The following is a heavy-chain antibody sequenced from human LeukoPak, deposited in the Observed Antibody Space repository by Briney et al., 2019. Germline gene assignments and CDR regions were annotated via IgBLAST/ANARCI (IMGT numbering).Heavy chain of an antibody. Sequence: GGSLRLSCAASGLISSNYAMTWVRQAPGQGPEWVSAISGSGANTYYADSVKGRFTISRDNSKNTLYLQMNSLRAEDTAVYYCAKRVDSSGWFSYFDYWGQGTLVTVSS. CDR2: ISGSGANT. J-gene: IGHJ4*02. CDR3: AKRVDSSGWFSYFDY. V-gene: IGHV3-23*01. CDR1: GLISSNYA. D-gene: IGHD6-19*01.